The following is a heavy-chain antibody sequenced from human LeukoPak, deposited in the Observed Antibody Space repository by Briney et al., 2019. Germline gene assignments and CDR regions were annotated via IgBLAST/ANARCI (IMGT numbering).Heavy chain of an antibody. D-gene: IGHD3-22*01. V-gene: IGHV3-21*01. CDR1: GFTLSSYS. Sequence: GGSLRLSCAASGFTLSSYSMNWVRQAPGKGLEWVSSISSGGDYIYYADSVKGRFTISRDNSKNTLYLQMNNLRGEDTGKYTAWDPGGRYYDSRGYSTYYYHGMDGWGQGTTVT. CDR3: WDPGGRYYDSRGYSTYYYHGMDG. CDR2: ISSGGDYI. J-gene: IGHJ6*02.